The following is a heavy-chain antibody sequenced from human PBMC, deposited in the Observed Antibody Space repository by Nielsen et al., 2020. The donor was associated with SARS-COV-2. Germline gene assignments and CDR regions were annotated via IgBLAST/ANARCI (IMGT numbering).Heavy chain of an antibody. CDR2: IKPDGSEK. CDR3: ARDWSRAFDV. CDR1: GFTFISLW. J-gene: IGHJ3*01. V-gene: IGHV3-7*01. Sequence: GSSLRLSCAASGFTFISLWMSWVLQVPGKGLEWVPDIKPDGSEKFYVDSVKGRFTISRDNAKNSMSLQMNRLRVEDTAVYYCARDWSRAFDVWGQGTMVTVSS.